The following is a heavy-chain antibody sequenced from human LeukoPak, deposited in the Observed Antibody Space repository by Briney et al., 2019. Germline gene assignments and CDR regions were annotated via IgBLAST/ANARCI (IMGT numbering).Heavy chain of an antibody. CDR2: IYYSGST. V-gene: IGHV4-31*03. J-gene: IGHJ4*02. CDR1: GGSISSGGYY. Sequence: SETLSLTCTVSGGSISSGGYYWSWIRPHPGKGLEWIGYIYYSGSTYYNPSLKSRVTISVDTSKNQFSLKLSSVTAADTAVYYCARVDTAMVFDYWGQGTLVTVSS. D-gene: IGHD5-18*01. CDR3: ARVDTAMVFDY.